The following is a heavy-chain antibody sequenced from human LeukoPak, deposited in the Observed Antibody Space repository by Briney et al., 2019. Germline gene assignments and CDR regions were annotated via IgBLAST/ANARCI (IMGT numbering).Heavy chain of an antibody. D-gene: IGHD5-12*01. CDR3: ARDGRRGYSGYRFDY. CDR2: ISTYNGNT. CDR1: GYNFNSHG. Sequence: RRASVXVSCKASGYNFNSHGIIWVRQAPGQGLEWMGXISTYNGNTNYAQKFQGRVTMTTDTSTSTVSMELRSLRSDDTALYYCARDGRRGYSGYRFDYWGRGTLVTVSS. V-gene: IGHV1-18*04. J-gene: IGHJ4*02.